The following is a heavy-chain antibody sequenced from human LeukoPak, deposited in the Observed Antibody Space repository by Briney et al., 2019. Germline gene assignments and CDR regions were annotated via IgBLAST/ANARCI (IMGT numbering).Heavy chain of an antibody. J-gene: IGHJ3*02. Sequence: ASVKLSCRVSGYSLSDLSIHWVRHVHGKGLEWMGGFEPEEGDHGETIFAQNFEGRLTLTEDTLTDTAYMEFLSLTSEDTGVYYCATDRLEIYALNIWGQGTMVTVSS. CDR3: ATDRLEIYALNI. D-gene: IGHD1-1*01. V-gene: IGHV1-24*01. CDR1: GYSLSDLS. CDR2: FEPEEGDHGET.